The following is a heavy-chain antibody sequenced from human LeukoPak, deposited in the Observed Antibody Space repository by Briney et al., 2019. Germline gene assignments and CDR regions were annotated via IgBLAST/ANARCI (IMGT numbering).Heavy chain of an antibody. CDR1: GFTSSSHG. J-gene: IGHJ6*03. Sequence: GGSLRLSCAASGFTSSSHGMHWVRQAPGKGLEWVAFIRYDGSNKYNADSVKGRFTISRDNSKNTLYLQMNSLRAEDTAVYYCAKDKAMTTAAMDVWGKGTTVTVSS. V-gene: IGHV3-30*02. D-gene: IGHD4-17*01. CDR3: AKDKAMTTAAMDV. CDR2: IRYDGSNK.